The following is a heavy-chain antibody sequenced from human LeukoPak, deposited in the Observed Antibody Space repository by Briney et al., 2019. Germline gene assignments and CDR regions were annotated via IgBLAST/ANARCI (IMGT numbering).Heavy chain of an antibody. Sequence: SETLSLTCTVSGGSISSGGYYWSWIRQPPGKGLEWIGYIYHSGSTYYNPSLKSRVTISVDRSKNQFSLKLSSVTAADTAVYYCARVEQLASDSYYFDYWGQGTLVTVSS. V-gene: IGHV4-30-2*01. CDR3: ARVEQLASDSYYFDY. CDR2: IYHSGST. CDR1: GGSISSGGYY. D-gene: IGHD6-6*01. J-gene: IGHJ4*02.